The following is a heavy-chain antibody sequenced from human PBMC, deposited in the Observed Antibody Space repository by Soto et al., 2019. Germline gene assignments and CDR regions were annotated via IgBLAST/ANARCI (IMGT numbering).Heavy chain of an antibody. CDR1: GGSISSYY. D-gene: IGHD3-3*01. Sequence: PSETLSLTCTVSGGSISSYYWSWIRQPPGKGLDWIGYIYYSGSTNYNPSLKSRVTISVDTSKNQFSLKLSSVTAADTAVYYCARVNDFWSGYPYYYYYGMDVWGQGTTVTVSS. CDR2: IYYSGST. V-gene: IGHV4-59*01. CDR3: ARVNDFWSGYPYYYYYGMDV. J-gene: IGHJ6*02.